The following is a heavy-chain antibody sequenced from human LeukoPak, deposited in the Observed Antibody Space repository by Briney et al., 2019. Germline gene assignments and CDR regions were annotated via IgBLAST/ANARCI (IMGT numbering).Heavy chain of an antibody. J-gene: IGHJ4*02. CDR2: IYYSGTT. D-gene: IGHD5-12*01. V-gene: IGHV4-59*08. CDR3: ARHGFSGYDTPSLDY. Sequence: GSLRLSCAASGFTFNNYAMSWVRQAPGKGLEWIGYIYYSGTTNYNPSLKSRVTISVDTSKNQFSLKLSSVTAADTAVYYCARHGFSGYDTPSLDYWGQGMLVTVSS. CDR1: GFTFNNYA.